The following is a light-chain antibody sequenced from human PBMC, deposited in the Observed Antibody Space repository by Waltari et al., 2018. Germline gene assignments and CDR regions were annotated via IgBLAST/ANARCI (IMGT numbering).Light chain of an antibody. V-gene: IGLV3-25*03. CDR2: RET. CDR1: ALPKQY. J-gene: IGLJ3*02. Sequence: SSELTQPPSVSVSPGQTARISCSRDALPKQYGYWYQQKPGQAPMLVIIRETERPPGVPGRFSGFSAGKTVTLTISGVQAEDEADYYCQSADSSGTYWEFGGGTKLTVL. CDR3: QSADSSGTYWE.